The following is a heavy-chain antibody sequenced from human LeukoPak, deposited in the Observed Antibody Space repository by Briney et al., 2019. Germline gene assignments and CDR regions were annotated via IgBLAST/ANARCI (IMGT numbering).Heavy chain of an antibody. D-gene: IGHD3-3*01. CDR1: GYSISSGYY. V-gene: IGHV4-38-2*02. J-gene: IGHJ5*02. Sequence: SETLSLTCSVSGYSISSGYYWGWIRQPPGKGLEWIGSIYHSGSTYYNTSLKSRVTISVDTSKNQFSLKLNSVTAADTAVYYCATGWSGYYWTTWGQGTLVAVSS. CDR3: ATGWSGYYWTT. CDR2: IYHSGST.